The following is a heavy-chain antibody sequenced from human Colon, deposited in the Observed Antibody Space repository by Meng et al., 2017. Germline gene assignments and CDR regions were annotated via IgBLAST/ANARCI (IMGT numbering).Heavy chain of an antibody. CDR1: GDSVSSKTAV. J-gene: IGHJ4*02. CDR3: TRGLEFYRFEY. V-gene: IGHV6-1*01. D-gene: IGHD3-16*02. Sequence: QPQLQQSGPGLVKPSQTLSLTCAISGDSVSSKTAVWNWIRQSSSRGLEWLGRTYYRAKWNHDYAESLRGRITINPDTSNNQISLQLNSVTPEDTAVYYCTRGLEFYRFEYWGQGTLVTVSS. CDR2: TYYRAKWNH.